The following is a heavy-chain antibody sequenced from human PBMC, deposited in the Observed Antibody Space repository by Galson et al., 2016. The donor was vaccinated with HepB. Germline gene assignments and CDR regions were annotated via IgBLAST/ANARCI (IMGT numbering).Heavy chain of an antibody. V-gene: IGHV3-30*18. D-gene: IGHD3-10*01. J-gene: IGHJ4*02. Sequence: SLRLSCAASGFSFSDFAIHWVRQAPGKGLEWVALISSDASHKYYADSVKGRCTISRYNSNNTVHLQMSSLRPEDTAVYYCAKDGLNAGLGELFPLKYWGQGTLVTVSS. CDR1: GFSFSDFA. CDR2: ISSDASHK. CDR3: AKDGLNAGLGELFPLKY.